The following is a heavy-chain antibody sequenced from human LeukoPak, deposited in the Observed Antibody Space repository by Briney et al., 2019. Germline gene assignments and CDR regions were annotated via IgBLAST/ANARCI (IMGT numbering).Heavy chain of an antibody. V-gene: IGHV1-46*01. D-gene: IGHD6-6*01. CDR3: VRGASSIAALNPFWYFDL. Sequence: ASVKVSCKASGYTFTSYYMHWVRQGPGQGLEWMGIINPSGGSTSYAQKFQGRVTMTRDTSTNTVYMELSSLRSEDTAVFYCVRGASSIAALNPFWYFDLWGRGTLVTVSS. J-gene: IGHJ2*01. CDR2: INPSGGST. CDR1: GYTFTSYY.